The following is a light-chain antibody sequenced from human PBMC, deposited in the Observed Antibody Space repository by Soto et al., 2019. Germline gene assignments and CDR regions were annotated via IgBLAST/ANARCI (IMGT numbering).Light chain of an antibody. J-gene: IGKJ2*01. CDR2: DSS. CDR3: QQYNSWPPRYT. Sequence: DIVLTQSPATLSVSPGESSTLSCRASQSVSRALAWYQHVPGQATRLLIYDSSTRATGVPARFSGSGSGTRFTLTISSLQSEDFAVYYCQQYNSWPPRYTFGQGTKLQI. V-gene: IGKV3-15*01. CDR1: QSVSRA.